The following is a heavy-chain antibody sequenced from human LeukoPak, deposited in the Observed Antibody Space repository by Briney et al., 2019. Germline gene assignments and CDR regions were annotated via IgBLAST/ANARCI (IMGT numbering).Heavy chain of an antibody. CDR2: IYYSGST. CDR3: ATSGYSSSWYADYFDY. Sequence: SETLSLTCTVSGGSISSYYWSWIRQPPGKGLEWIGYIYYSGSTNYNPSLKSRVTISVDTSKNQFSLKLSSVTAADTAVYYCATSGYSSSWYADYFDYWGQGTLVTVSS. J-gene: IGHJ4*02. V-gene: IGHV4-59*08. D-gene: IGHD6-13*01. CDR1: GGSISSYY.